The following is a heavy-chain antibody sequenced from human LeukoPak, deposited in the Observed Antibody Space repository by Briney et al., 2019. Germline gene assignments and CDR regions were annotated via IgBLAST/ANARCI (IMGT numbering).Heavy chain of an antibody. CDR1: GGSISSAAYY. CDR2: IYYSGST. V-gene: IGHV4-31*03. CDR3: ARGDGYNQGY. D-gene: IGHD5-24*01. Sequence: PSETLSLTCTVSGGSISSAAYYWSWIRQHPGKGLEWIGYIYYSGSTYYNPSLKSRVTISVDTSKNQFSLKLSSVTAADTAVYYCARGDGYNQGYWSQGTLVTVSS. J-gene: IGHJ4*02.